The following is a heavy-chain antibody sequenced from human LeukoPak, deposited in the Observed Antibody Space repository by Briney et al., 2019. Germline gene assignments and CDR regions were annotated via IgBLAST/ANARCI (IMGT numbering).Heavy chain of an antibody. Sequence: SETLSLTCAVYGGSFSGYYWSWIRQPPGKGLGWIGEINHSGSTNYNPSLKSRVTISVDTSKNQFSLKLSSVTAADTAAYYCARGRLDGSGYYYPFDCWGQGTLVTVSS. J-gene: IGHJ4*02. CDR3: ARGRLDGSGYYYPFDC. CDR1: GGSFSGYY. D-gene: IGHD3-22*01. CDR2: INHSGST. V-gene: IGHV4-34*01.